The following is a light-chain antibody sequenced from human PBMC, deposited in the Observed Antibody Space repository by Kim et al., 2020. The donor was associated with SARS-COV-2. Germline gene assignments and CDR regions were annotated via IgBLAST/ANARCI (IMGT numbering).Light chain of an antibody. J-gene: IGLJ2*01. CDR1: SSDVGGYNY. V-gene: IGLV2-14*03. Sequence: PGQSITISCTGTSSDVGGYNYVCWYQQHPGKAPKLMIYDVSNRPSGVSNRFSGSKSGNTASLTISGLQAEDEADYYCSSYTSSTVVFGGGTQLTVL. CDR3: SSYTSSTVV. CDR2: DVS.